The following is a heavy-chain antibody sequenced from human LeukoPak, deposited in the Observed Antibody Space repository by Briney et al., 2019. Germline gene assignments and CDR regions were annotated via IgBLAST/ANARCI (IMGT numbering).Heavy chain of an antibody. J-gene: IGHJ4*02. D-gene: IGHD3-16*02. V-gene: IGHV3-21*01. CDR1: GFTFSSYS. CDR2: ISSSSGYI. CDR3: ARGLYYDYVWGSYRFGY. Sequence: GGSLRLSCAASGFTFSSYSMNWVRQAPGKGLEWVSSISSSSGYIYYADSVKGRFTISRDNAKNSLYLQMNSLRAEDTAVYCCARGLYYDYVWGSYRFGYWGQGTLVTVSS.